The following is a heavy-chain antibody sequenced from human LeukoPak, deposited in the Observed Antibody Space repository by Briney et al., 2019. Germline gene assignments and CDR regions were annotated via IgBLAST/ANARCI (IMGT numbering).Heavy chain of an antibody. CDR3: ARLKYYYDSSGYRAEYFQH. Sequence: SETLSLTCAVYGGSFIGFHWNWIRQPPGKGLEWIGDINHSGSTNYNPSLTSRVTISVYTSKNQFSLKLSSVTAADTAVYYCARLKYYYDSSGYRAEYFQHWGQGTLVTVSS. CDR1: GGSFIGFH. V-gene: IGHV4-34*01. D-gene: IGHD3-22*01. CDR2: INHSGST. J-gene: IGHJ1*01.